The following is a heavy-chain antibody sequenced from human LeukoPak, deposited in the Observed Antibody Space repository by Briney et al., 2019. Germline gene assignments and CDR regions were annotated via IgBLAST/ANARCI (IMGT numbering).Heavy chain of an antibody. CDR3: ARDWSGGSCFDY. CDR1: GDSVSSNTAA. Sequence: SQTLSLTCAISGDSVSSNTAAWNWFRQSPSRGLEWLGRTYYRSTWSNHYAVSVQSRITITPDTSKNQFSLHLNSVTPEDTAVYYCARDWSGGSCFDYWGEGTLVTVSS. V-gene: IGHV6-1*01. D-gene: IGHD2-15*01. CDR2: TYYRSTWSN. J-gene: IGHJ4*02.